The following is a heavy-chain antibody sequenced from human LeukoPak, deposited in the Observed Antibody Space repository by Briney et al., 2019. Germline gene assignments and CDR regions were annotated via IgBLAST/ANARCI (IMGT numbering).Heavy chain of an antibody. CDR1: GFKFASFG. CDR3: ARARGFFDY. J-gene: IGHJ4*02. CDR2: IKQAGSEK. Sequence: GGSLRLSCAASGFKFASFGMHWVRQAPGKGLEWVANIKQAGSEKYYVDSVKGRFTISRDNAENSLYLQMNSLRAEDTAVYYCARARGFFDYWGQGTLVTVTS. D-gene: IGHD3-10*01. V-gene: IGHV3-7*01.